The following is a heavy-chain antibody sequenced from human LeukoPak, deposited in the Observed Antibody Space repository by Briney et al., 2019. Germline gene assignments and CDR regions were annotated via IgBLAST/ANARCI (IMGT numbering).Heavy chain of an antibody. CDR3: LPMITFGGVIVN. V-gene: IGHV3-21*01. CDR1: GFTFSSYS. J-gene: IGHJ4*02. CDR2: ISSSSSYI. D-gene: IGHD3-16*02. Sequence: GGSLRLSCAASGFTFSSYSMNWVRQAPGKGLEWVSSISSSSSYIYYADSVKGRFTISRDNAENSLYLQMNSLRAEDTAVYYCLPMITFGGVIVNWGQGTLVTVSS.